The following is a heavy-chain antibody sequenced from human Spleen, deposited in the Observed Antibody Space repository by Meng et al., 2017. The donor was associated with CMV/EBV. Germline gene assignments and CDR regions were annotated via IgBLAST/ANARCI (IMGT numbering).Heavy chain of an antibody. CDR1: GFTFRGSA. CDR3: TRHGGYDP. Sequence: GESLKISCAASGFTFRGSAMHWVRQASGKGLEWVGRIRGKANNYATEYAASVKGRFTISRDDSKNTAYLQMNSLKAEDTAVYFCTRHGGYDPWGQGTLVTVSS. V-gene: IGHV3-73*01. J-gene: IGHJ5*02. D-gene: IGHD5-12*01. CDR2: IRGKANNYAT.